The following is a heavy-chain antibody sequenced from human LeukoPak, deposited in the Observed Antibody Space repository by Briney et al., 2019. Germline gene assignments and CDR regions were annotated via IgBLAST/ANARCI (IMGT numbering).Heavy chain of an antibody. CDR1: GFTFSSYS. J-gene: IGHJ3*02. Sequence: PGGSLRLSCAASGFTFSSYSMNWVRQAPGKGLEWVSSISISSSYIYYADSVKGRFTISRDNAKNSLYLQMNSLRAEDTAVYYCASSPDYHDSSGPTINAFDIWGQGTMVTVSS. D-gene: IGHD3-22*01. CDR3: ASSPDYHDSSGPTINAFDI. CDR2: ISISSSYI. V-gene: IGHV3-21*01.